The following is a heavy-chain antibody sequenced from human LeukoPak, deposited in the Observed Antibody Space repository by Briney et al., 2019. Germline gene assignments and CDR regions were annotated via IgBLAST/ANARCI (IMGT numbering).Heavy chain of an antibody. CDR3: AKEAYNYYDSSGYLFGY. CDR2: IWYDGSNK. V-gene: IGHV3-33*06. Sequence: GGSLRLSCAASGFTFISNGRRWVRQAQGKGLEWVAVIWYDGSNKYYADSVKGRFTISRDNSKNTLYLQMNSLRAEDTAVYYCAKEAYNYYDSSGYLFGYWGQGTLVTVSS. CDR1: GFTFISNG. J-gene: IGHJ4*02. D-gene: IGHD3-22*01.